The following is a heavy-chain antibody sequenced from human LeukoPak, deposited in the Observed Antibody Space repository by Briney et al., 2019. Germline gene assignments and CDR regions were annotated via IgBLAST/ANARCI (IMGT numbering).Heavy chain of an antibody. CDR2: IYTSGST. Sequence: SETLSLTCTVSGGSISSYHWSWIRQPAGKGLEWIGRIYTSGSTNYNPSLKSRVTMSVDTSKDQFSLKLSSVTAADTAVYYCARDPWGFGPYYYYGMDVWGQGTTVTVSS. J-gene: IGHJ6*02. CDR1: GGSISSYH. D-gene: IGHD7-27*01. CDR3: ARDPWGFGPYYYYGMDV. V-gene: IGHV4-4*07.